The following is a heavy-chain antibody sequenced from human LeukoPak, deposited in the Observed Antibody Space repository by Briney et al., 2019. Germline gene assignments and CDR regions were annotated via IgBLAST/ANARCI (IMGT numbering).Heavy chain of an antibody. CDR1: GDSFSGNNY. D-gene: IGHD3-22*01. Sequence: SETLSLTCAVSGDSFSGNNYWTWVCQPPGKGLEWIGEIYRSGATNYNPSLKSRVTVSQDKSKNQFSLKLNSVTAADTAIYYCARNSGYSDLNYWGQGVLVTVSS. CDR2: IYRSGAT. V-gene: IGHV4-4*02. J-gene: IGHJ4*02. CDR3: ARNSGYSDLNY.